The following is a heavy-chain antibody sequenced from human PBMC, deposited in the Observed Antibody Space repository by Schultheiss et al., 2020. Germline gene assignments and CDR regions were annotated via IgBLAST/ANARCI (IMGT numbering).Heavy chain of an antibody. CDR3: ARDAGVASRRSFDY. CDR2: IYYSGST. D-gene: IGHD2-15*01. J-gene: IGHJ4*02. CDR1: GFTFSNAW. Sequence: ESLKISCAASGFTFSNAWMSWVRQAPGKGLEWNGYIYYSGSTNYNPSLKSLVTISVDTSKNQFSLKLSSVTAADTAVYYCARDAGVASRRSFDYWGQGTLVTVAS. V-gene: IGHV4-59*01.